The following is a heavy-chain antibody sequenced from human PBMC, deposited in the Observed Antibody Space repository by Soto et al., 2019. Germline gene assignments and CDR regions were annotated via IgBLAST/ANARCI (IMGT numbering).Heavy chain of an antibody. Sequence: QVQLQESGPGLVKPSQTLSLTCTVSGASISSRGYYWSWIRQHPGKGLEWIGYIYYSGITYYNPSLKSRVTRSVDTSNTQFSLKLSSVTAADTAVYYCARGDYDSTDYYGVDVCGQGTTVTVSS. CDR3: ARGDYDSTDYYGVDV. CDR2: IYYSGIT. V-gene: IGHV4-31*03. CDR1: GASISSRGYY. D-gene: IGHD4-17*01. J-gene: IGHJ6*02.